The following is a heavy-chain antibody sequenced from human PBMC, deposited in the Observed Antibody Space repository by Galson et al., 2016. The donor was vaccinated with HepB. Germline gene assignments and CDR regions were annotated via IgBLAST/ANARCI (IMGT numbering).Heavy chain of an antibody. Sequence: SLRLSCAASGFTFSTYAMTWVRQAPGKGLEWVSLISGGGGSTYYADSVKGRFTISRDNSRNTLYLQLNNLRAEDTAVYYCAKIWGSTTRYDYWGQGTLVTVSS. CDR2: ISGGGGST. D-gene: IGHD2-2*01. V-gene: IGHV3-23*01. CDR3: AKIWGSTTRYDY. J-gene: IGHJ4*02. CDR1: GFTFSTYA.